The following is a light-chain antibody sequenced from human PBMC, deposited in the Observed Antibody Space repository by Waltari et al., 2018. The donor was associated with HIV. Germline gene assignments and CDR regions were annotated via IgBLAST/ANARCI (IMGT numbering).Light chain of an antibody. V-gene: IGLV1-40*01. CDR3: QSYDNSLNAVV. CDR1: SPNIRARED. CDR2: GNT. Sequence: QSVLTPPPSVSGAPGQRVIIPCTGSSPNIRAREDVHWYQQLPGAVPKVLIYGNTNRPSGVPDRFSGSKSGASASLAIAGLQTDDEADYYCQSYDNSLNAVVFGGGTRLTVL. J-gene: IGLJ2*01.